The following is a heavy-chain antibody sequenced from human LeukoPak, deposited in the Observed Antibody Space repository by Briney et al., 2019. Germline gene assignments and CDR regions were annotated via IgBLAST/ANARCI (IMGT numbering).Heavy chain of an antibody. J-gene: IGHJ3*02. CDR1: GFTFTSSG. CDR2: IVVGSGNT. CDR3: AAASPDDVFDI. Sequence: SVKVSCKASGFTFTSSGVQWVRQARGQRLEWIGWIVVGSGNTNYAQKFQERVTITRDMSTSTAYMELSSLRSEDTAVYYCAAASPDDVFDIWGQGTMVTVSS. D-gene: IGHD3-16*01. V-gene: IGHV1-58*01.